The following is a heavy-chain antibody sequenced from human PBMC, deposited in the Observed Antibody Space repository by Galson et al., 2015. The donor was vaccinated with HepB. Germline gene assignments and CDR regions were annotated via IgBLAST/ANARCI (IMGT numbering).Heavy chain of an antibody. J-gene: IGHJ4*02. CDR3: AKDTMVYLDY. D-gene: IGHD3-10*01. CDR2: ISGSGGST. V-gene: IGHV3-23*01. Sequence: SLRLSCAASGFIFSTSAMSWVRQAPGKGLEWVSAISGSGGSTFYADSVKGRFTISRDNSKNTLYLQMNSLRAEDTAVYYCAKDTMVYLDYWGQGTLVTVSS. CDR1: GFIFSTSA.